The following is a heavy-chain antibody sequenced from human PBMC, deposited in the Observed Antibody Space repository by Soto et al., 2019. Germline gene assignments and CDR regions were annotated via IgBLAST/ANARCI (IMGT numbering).Heavy chain of an antibody. V-gene: IGHV3-30-3*01. CDR1: GFTFSSYA. CDR2: ISYDGSNK. J-gene: IGHJ6*02. Sequence: GGSLRLSCAASGFTFSSYAMHWVRQAPGKGLEWVAVISYDGSNKYYADSVKGRFTISRDNSKNTLYLQMNSLRAEDTAVYYCARDDTAAVLGGYYYYYYGMDVWGQGTTVTVSS. D-gene: IGHD6-13*01. CDR3: ARDDTAAVLGGYYYYYYGMDV.